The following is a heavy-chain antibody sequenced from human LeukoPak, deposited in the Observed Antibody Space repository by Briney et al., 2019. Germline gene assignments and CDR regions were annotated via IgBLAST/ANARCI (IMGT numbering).Heavy chain of an antibody. V-gene: IGHV4-39*07. Sequence: SETLSLTCTVSGDSITSTNYYWGWIRQPPGKGLEWIGSVYHSGNTYYNPSLKSRVTLSLDTSKNQFSLKLSSVTAADTAVYYCARGGGYDSSGYYYGTTFFDYWGQGTLVTVSS. J-gene: IGHJ4*02. D-gene: IGHD3-22*01. CDR3: ARGGGYDSSGYYYGTTFFDY. CDR1: GDSITSTNYY. CDR2: VYHSGNT.